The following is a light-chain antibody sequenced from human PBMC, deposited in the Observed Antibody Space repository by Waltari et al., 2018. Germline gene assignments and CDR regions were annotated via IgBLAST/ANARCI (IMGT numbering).Light chain of an antibody. Sequence: DIQMTQSPSTLSASVGDRITITCRASQSINSWLAWYQQNPRKAPKLLIYKASTLQSGVPSRFSGSGSGTEFTLTISSLQPDDFATYYCQQYNSHSQTFGRGTKLEIK. CDR2: KAS. V-gene: IGKV1-5*03. CDR3: QQYNSHSQT. J-gene: IGKJ2*01. CDR1: QSINSW.